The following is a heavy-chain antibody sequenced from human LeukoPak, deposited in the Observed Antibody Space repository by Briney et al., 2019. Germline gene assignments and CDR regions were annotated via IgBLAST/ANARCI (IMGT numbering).Heavy chain of an antibody. CDR3: AGDRTGTGHFYY. V-gene: IGHV3-66*01. CDR1: GFTVSSNY. J-gene: IGHJ4*02. D-gene: IGHD3-10*01. Sequence: GGSLRLSCAASGFTVSSNYMSWVCQAPGKGLGWVSVIYSSGSTYYADSVKGRFTISRDNSKNTLYLQMNSLRAEDTAVYYCAGDRTGTGHFYYWGQGTLVTVSS. CDR2: IYSSGST.